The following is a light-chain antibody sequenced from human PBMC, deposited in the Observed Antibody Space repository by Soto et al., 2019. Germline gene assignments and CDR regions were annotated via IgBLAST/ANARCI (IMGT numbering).Light chain of an antibody. J-gene: IGKJ4*01. CDR2: AAS. V-gene: IGKV1-39*01. Sequence: DIHITQSPSSLSASLGDRVTITCRTSQNISTNLNWYQQNPGKATNLLIYAASTLQSGVPSRFSGRRCGTDFPLAVSSLQPEDVATYYCQQSYSTPITFGGGTKVEIK. CDR3: QQSYSTPIT. CDR1: QNISTN.